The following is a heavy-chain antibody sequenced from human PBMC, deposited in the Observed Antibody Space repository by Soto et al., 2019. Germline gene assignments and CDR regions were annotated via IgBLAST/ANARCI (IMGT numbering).Heavy chain of an antibody. Sequence: PSVTLSLTGTFSGASSSCYYLSWIRQHPGKGLEWIGYIYYSGSTNYNPSLKSRVTISVDTSKNQFSLKLSSVTAADTAVYYCARGALTTYFNYWGQGTLVTVSS. CDR2: IYYSGST. CDR3: ARGALTTYFNY. J-gene: IGHJ4*02. CDR1: GASSSCYY. V-gene: IGHV4-59*01.